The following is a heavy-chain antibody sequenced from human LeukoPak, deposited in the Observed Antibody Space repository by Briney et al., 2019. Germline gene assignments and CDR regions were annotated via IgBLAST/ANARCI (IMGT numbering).Heavy chain of an antibody. CDR1: GFTFSSYS. CDR2: ISSSSSYI. CDR3: ARDGRRAAAPFDP. D-gene: IGHD6-13*01. Sequence: GGSLRLSCAASGFTFSSYSTNWVRQAPGKGLEWVSSISSSSSYIYYADSVKGRFIISRDNAKNSLYLQMNSLRAEDTAVYYCARDGRRAAAPFDPWGQGTLVTVSS. J-gene: IGHJ5*02. V-gene: IGHV3-21*01.